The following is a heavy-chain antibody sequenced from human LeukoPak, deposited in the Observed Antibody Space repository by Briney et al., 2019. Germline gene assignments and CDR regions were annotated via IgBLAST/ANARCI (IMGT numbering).Heavy chain of an antibody. CDR1: GFTFSSYA. D-gene: IGHD2-15*01. J-gene: IGHJ3*02. Sequence: GRSLRLSCAASGFTFSSYAMHWVRQAPGKGLEWVAVISYDGSNKYYADSVKGRFTISRDNSKNTLYLQMNSLRAEDTAVYYCARAAVVAATEDAFDIWGQGTMVTVSS. V-gene: IGHV3-30-3*01. CDR2: ISYDGSNK. CDR3: ARAAVVAATEDAFDI.